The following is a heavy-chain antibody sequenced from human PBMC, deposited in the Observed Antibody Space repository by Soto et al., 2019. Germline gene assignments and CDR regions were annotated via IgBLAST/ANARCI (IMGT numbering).Heavy chain of an antibody. CDR3: ARSYYDFWSGLTPLFDY. V-gene: IGHV1-3*01. J-gene: IGHJ4*02. CDR2: INAGNGNT. D-gene: IGHD3-3*01. CDR1: GYTFTSYA. Sequence: ASVKVSCKASGYTFTSYAMHWVRRAPGQRLEWMGWINAGNGNTKYSQKFQGRVTITRDTSASTAYMELSSLRSEDTAVYYCARSYYDFWSGLTPLFDYWGQGTLVTVSS.